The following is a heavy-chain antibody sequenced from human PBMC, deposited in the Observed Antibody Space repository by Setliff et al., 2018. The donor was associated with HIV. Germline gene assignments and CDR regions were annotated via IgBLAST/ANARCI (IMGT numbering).Heavy chain of an antibody. Sequence: SGPTLVNPTQTLTLTCTFSGFSLSTSGMCVSWIRQPPGKALEWLARIDWDDDKFYSTSLKTRLTISKDTSKNQVVLTMTNMDPVDTATYYCARTQLGGISAAGYYYYMDVWGKGTTVTVSS. CDR3: ARTQLGGISAAGYYYYMDV. CDR1: GFSLSTSGMC. V-gene: IGHV2-70*17. J-gene: IGHJ6*03. CDR2: IDWDDDK. D-gene: IGHD6-13*01.